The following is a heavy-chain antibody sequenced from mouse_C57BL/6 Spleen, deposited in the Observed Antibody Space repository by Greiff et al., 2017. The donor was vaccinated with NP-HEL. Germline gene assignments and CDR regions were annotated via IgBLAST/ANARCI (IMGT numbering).Heavy chain of an antibody. Sequence: EVKLVESGGGLVQSGRSLRLSCATSGFTFSDFYMEWVRQAPGKGLEWIAASRNKANDYTTEYSASVKGRFIVSRDTSQSILYLQMNALRAEDTAIYYCARDYRGYFDVWGTGTTVTVSS. D-gene: IGHD2-12*01. CDR3: ARDYRGYFDV. CDR1: GFTFSDFY. CDR2: SRNKANDYTT. V-gene: IGHV7-1*01. J-gene: IGHJ1*03.